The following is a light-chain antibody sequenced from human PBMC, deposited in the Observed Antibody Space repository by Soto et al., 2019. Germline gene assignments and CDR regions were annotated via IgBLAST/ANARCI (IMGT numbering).Light chain of an antibody. V-gene: IGKV3-15*01. CDR3: HQDNKWPSFT. J-gene: IGKJ3*01. Sequence: EIVMTQSPGTLSVSPGERATLLCRASQSVSNNLAWYQQKPGQAPRLLIYDASTRATGIPARFSGSGSGTEFTLTSISLQSEDYAVYYWHQDNKWPSFTFGPGTQVYIK. CDR2: DAS. CDR1: QSVSNN.